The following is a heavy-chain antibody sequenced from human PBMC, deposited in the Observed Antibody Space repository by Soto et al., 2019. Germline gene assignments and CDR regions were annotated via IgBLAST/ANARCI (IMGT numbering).Heavy chain of an antibody. D-gene: IGHD2-15*01. J-gene: IGHJ4*02. CDR1: GYTFTSYA. CDR3: ARGLVVVVAASPFDY. Sequence: ASVKVSCKASGYTFTSYAMHWVRQAPGQRLEWMGWINAGNGNTKYSQKFQGRVTITRDTSASAAYMELSSLRSEDTAVYYCARGLVVVVAASPFDYWGQGTLVTVSS. CDR2: INAGNGNT. V-gene: IGHV1-3*01.